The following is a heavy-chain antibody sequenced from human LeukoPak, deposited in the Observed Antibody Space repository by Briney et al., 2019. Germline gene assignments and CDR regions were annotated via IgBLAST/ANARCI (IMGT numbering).Heavy chain of an antibody. J-gene: IGHJ4*02. CDR2: INSDGSST. D-gene: IGHD4-17*01. CDR1: GFTFTIYA. Sequence: SGGSLRLSCAVSGFTFTIYAMSWVRQAPAKGLVWVSRINSDGSSTIYADSVKGRFTISRDNAKNTLYLQMNSLRAEDTAVYYCARHYGDLDYWGQGTMVTVSS. CDR3: ARHYGDLDY. V-gene: IGHV3-74*01.